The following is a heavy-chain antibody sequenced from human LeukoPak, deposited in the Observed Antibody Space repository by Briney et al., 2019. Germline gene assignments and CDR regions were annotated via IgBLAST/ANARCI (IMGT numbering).Heavy chain of an antibody. CDR3: ARDLLEATGTVGDY. J-gene: IGHJ4*02. V-gene: IGHV1-18*01. Sequence: ASVTVSCKASGYTFTIYGISWVRQAPGQGLEWMGLISAYNGNTNYAQKLQGRVTMTTDTSTSTAYMELRSLRSDDTAVYYCARDLLEATGTVGDYWGQGTLVTVSS. CDR2: ISAYNGNT. D-gene: IGHD1-1*01. CDR1: GYTFTIYG.